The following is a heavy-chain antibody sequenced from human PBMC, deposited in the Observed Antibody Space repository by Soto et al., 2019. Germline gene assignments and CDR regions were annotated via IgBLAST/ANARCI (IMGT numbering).Heavy chain of an antibody. CDR2: IYYSGST. J-gene: IGHJ5*02. V-gene: IGHV4-59*01. Sequence: SETLSLTCTVSGGSISSYYWSWIRQPPGKGLEWIGYIYYSGSTNYNPSLKSRVTISVDTSKNQFSLKLSSVTAADTAVYYCARETAAAGNNWFDPWGQGTLVTVYS. CDR1: GGSISSYY. D-gene: IGHD6-13*01. CDR3: ARETAAAGNNWFDP.